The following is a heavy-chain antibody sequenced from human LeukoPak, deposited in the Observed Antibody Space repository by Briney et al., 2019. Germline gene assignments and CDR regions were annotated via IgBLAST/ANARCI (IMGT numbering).Heavy chain of an antibody. Sequence: PGGSLRLSCSASGITFNSYSIHWVRQAPGKGLEYVSAISRNGDNTYYADCVKGRFSVSRDNSKNTVYLQMSSLRAEDTAVCYCVRGYSGSQAVWGQGTTVTVSS. CDR2: ISRNGDNT. D-gene: IGHD5-12*01. CDR3: VRGYSGSQAV. V-gene: IGHV3-64D*06. CDR1: GITFNSYS. J-gene: IGHJ6*02.